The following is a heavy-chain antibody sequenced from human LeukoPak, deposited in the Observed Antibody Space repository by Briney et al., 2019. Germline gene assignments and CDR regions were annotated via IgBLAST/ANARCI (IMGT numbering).Heavy chain of an antibody. V-gene: IGHV3-21*01. CDR3: ASLSMRGAARPAESY. CDR1: GFTFSSYS. J-gene: IGHJ4*02. D-gene: IGHD6-6*01. Sequence: GGSLRLSCAASGFTFSSYSMNWVRQAPGKGLEWVSAISGDSRYIYYADSVRGRFTISRDNAENSLYLQMNSLRVEDTAVYYCASLSMRGAARPAESYWGQGTLVTVSS. CDR2: ISGDSRYI.